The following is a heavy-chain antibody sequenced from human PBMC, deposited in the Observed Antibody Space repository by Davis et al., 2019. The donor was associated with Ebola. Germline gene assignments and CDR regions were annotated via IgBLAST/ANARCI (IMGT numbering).Heavy chain of an antibody. Sequence: SETLSLTCTVSGGSVSSGSYYWSWIRQPPGKGLEWIGYIYYSGSTNYNPSLKRRVTISVDTSKNQFSLKLSSVTAADTAVYYCARDTLLWFGELLSSYYGMDVWGKGTTVTVSS. CDR2: IYYSGST. D-gene: IGHD3-10*01. V-gene: IGHV4-61*01. CDR1: GGSVSSGSYY. J-gene: IGHJ6*04. CDR3: ARDTLLWFGELLSSYYGMDV.